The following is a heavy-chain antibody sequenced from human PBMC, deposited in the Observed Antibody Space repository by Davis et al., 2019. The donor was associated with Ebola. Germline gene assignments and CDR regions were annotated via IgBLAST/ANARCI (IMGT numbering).Heavy chain of an antibody. J-gene: IGHJ4*02. CDR3: AREGFDY. CDR1: GFTFNKYW. CDR2: ISSNGGGT. V-gene: IGHV3-64*01. Sequence: PGGSLRLSCAASGFTFNKYWMHWVRQAPGKGLEYVSGISSNGGGTYYANSVKGRFTISRDNSKNTLYLQMGSLRTEDMAVYYCAREGFDYWGQGTLVTVSS.